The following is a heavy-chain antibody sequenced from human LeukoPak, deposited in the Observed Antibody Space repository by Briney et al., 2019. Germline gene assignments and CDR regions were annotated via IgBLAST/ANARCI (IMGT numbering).Heavy chain of an antibody. D-gene: IGHD2-2*01. V-gene: IGHV4-59*11. CDR3: ARAGYCSSTSCHMMGYYYYMDV. CDR2: IYYSGST. Sequence: PSETLSLTCTVSGGSISSHYWSWLRQPPGKGLEWLGHIYYSGSTNYNPSLKSRVTISVDTSKNQFSLKLSSVTAADTAVYYCARAGYCSSTSCHMMGYYYYMDVWGKGTTVTVSS. J-gene: IGHJ6*03. CDR1: GGSISSHY.